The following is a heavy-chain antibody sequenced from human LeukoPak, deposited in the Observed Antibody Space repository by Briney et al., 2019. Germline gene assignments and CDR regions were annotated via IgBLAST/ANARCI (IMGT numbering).Heavy chain of an antibody. CDR2: IDPSDSYT. Sequence: GESLKISCKGSGYSFTISWISWVRQMPGKGLEWVGRIDPSDSYTNYSPSFQGHVTISADKSISTAYLQWTSLKASDTAMYYCARGGFDSRGYYVRPWGQGTLVTVSS. J-gene: IGHJ4*02. V-gene: IGHV5-10-1*01. CDR3: ARGGFDSRGYYVRP. D-gene: IGHD3-22*01. CDR1: GYSFTISW.